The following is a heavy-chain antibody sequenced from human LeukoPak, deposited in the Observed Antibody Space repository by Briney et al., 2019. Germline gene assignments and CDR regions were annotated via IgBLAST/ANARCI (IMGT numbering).Heavy chain of an antibody. Sequence: GGSLRLSCAASGFTFSSYWMSWVRKAPGKGLEWVANIKQEGSEKYYVDSVKGRFTISRDNAKNSLYLQMNSLRAEDTAVYYCARARLYDFWSGYNEYFDYWGQGTLVTVSS. J-gene: IGHJ4*02. CDR3: ARARLYDFWSGYNEYFDY. V-gene: IGHV3-7*01. CDR1: GFTFSSYW. D-gene: IGHD3-3*01. CDR2: IKQEGSEK.